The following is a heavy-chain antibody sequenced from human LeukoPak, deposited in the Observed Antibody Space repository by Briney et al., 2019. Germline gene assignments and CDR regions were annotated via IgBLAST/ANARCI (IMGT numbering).Heavy chain of an antibody. CDR1: GYTFTSYG. CDR2: ISAYNGNT. Sequence: ASVKVSCKASGYTFTSYGISWVRQAPGQGLGWMGWISAYNGNTNYAQKLQGRVTMTTDTSTSTAYMELRSLRSDDTAVYYCARNLGYSYGPVLYNWFDPWGQGTLVTVSS. D-gene: IGHD5-18*01. V-gene: IGHV1-18*01. CDR3: ARNLGYSYGPVLYNWFDP. J-gene: IGHJ5*02.